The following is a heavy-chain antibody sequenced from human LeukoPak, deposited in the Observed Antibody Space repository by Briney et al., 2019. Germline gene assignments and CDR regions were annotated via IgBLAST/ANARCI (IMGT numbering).Heavy chain of an antibody. CDR2: LSDTGGRP. Sequence: GGSLRLSCAASGLTFSSYAMSWVRQAPGKGLEWVSGLSDTGGRPYYADSVKGRFTISRDNSKNTLYLQMNSLRAEDTAVYYCAKDPGSSSGWYLSHWGQGTLVTVSS. J-gene: IGHJ4*02. CDR1: GLTFSSYA. CDR3: AKDPGSSSGWYLSH. V-gene: IGHV3-23*01. D-gene: IGHD6-19*01.